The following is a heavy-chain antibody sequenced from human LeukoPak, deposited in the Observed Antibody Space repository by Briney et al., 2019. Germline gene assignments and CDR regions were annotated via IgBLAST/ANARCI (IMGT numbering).Heavy chain of an antibody. J-gene: IGHJ4*02. CDR2: TYYRSKWYN. CDR3: ASRVGGKVDF. D-gene: IGHD2-15*01. V-gene: IGHV6-1*01. CDR1: GDSVSSNSAA. Sequence: SQTLSLTCAISGDSVSSNSAAWNWIRQSPSRGLEWLGRTYYRSKWYNDYAVSVRGRITINPDPSKNQVSLQLKSVAREDAAVYYCASRVGGKVDFWGEGTLVTVSS.